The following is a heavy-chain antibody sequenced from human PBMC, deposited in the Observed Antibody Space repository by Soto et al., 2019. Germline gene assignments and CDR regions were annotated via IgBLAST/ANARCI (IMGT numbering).Heavy chain of an antibody. CDR3: ARDLGYNWNLIDT. CDR1: GYTFTSYA. V-gene: IGHV1-3*01. CDR2: VNAGNGNT. J-gene: IGHJ5*02. Sequence: ASVNVSCKPSGYTFTSYAIDWVRQAPGQRLEWMGWVNAGNGNTKYSQKLQGRVTITRDTSASTAYMELSSLRSEDTAVYYCARDLGYNWNLIDTWGQGTLVTVSS. D-gene: IGHD1-20*01.